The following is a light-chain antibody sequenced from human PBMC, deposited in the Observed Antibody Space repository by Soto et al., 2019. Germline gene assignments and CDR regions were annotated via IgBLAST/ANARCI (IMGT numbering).Light chain of an antibody. V-gene: IGLV2-14*01. CDR1: SSDVGGYNY. CDR3: SSYTSSLSPYV. J-gene: IGLJ1*01. CDR2: DVT. Sequence: QSVLTQPASVSGSPGQSITISCTGTSSDVGGYNYVSWYQQHPVKAPKLMIYDVTNRPSGVSDRFSGSKSGNTASLTISGLQAEDVVDYSCSSYTSSLSPYVFGTGTNVPVL.